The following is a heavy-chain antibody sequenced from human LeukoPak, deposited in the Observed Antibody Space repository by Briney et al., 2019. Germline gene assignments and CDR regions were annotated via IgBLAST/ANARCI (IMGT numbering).Heavy chain of an antibody. CDR3: ARIYCSGGSCHFDY. V-gene: IGHV4-59*08. Sequence: KSSETLSLTCSVCVGSIKSYYWSWIRQPPGKGLEWVGYIFYSGTTDSNPSLKSRVTISVDTSKNQFSLKLRSVAAADTAVYYCARIYCSGGSCHFDYWGQGTLVTVSS. CDR1: VGSIKSYY. CDR2: IFYSGTT. J-gene: IGHJ4*02. D-gene: IGHD2-15*01.